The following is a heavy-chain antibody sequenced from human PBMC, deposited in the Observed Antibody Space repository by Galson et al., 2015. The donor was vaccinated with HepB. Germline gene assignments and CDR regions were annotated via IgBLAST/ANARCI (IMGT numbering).Heavy chain of an antibody. D-gene: IGHD6-13*01. V-gene: IGHV3-73*01. Sequence: SLRLSGAASGFTFSGTAIHRVRQASGKGPEWVGRIRSKASDYATAYAASLKSRFTISRDDSKNTAYLHMNSLKTEDTAVYYCLRLGDLSGYSSSWGQGTLVTVPS. CDR1: GFTFSGTA. CDR2: IRSKASDYAT. J-gene: IGHJ4*02. CDR3: LRLGDLSGYSSS.